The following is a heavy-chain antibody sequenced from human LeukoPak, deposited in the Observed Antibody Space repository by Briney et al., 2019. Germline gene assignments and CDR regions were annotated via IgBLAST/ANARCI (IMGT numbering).Heavy chain of an antibody. Sequence: ASVKVSCKASGYTFTTYDVNWLRQAPGQGLEWMGWINAYNSNTNFAQKFQGRVTLTTDTSTSTAYMELRSLTSDDTAVYYCARDSYSDYYGSGSIQYYYYYYGMDVWGQGTTVTVSS. CDR1: GYTFTTYD. CDR3: ARDSYSDYYGSGSIQYYYYYYGMDV. J-gene: IGHJ6*02. CDR2: INAYNSNT. V-gene: IGHV1-18*01. D-gene: IGHD3-10*01.